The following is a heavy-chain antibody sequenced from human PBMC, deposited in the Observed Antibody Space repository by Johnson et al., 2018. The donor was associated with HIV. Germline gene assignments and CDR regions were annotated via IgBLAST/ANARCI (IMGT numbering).Heavy chain of an antibody. J-gene: IGHJ3*02. D-gene: IGHD6-13*01. CDR3: AREIIAAADDI. CDR2: ISSSGSTI. CDR1: GFSFDDYD. V-gene: IGHV3-11*04. Sequence: HLVESGGGVVRPGGSLRLSCAASGFSFDDYDMSWVRQAPGKGLEWVSYISSSGSTIYYADSVKGRFTISRDNAKNSLYLQMNSLRAEDTAVYYCAREIIAAADDIWGQGTMVTVSS.